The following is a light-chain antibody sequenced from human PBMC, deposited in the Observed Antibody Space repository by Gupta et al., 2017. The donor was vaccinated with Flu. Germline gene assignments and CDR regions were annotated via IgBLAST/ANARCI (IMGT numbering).Light chain of an antibody. CDR1: SSDIGYYDY. Sequence: QSALTQPASVSGSPGQSITISCTGTSSDIGYYDYVSWYQQHPGKAPKLMIYEVSNRPSGVSNRFSGSKSGNTASLTISGLQADDESYYYCSSYTTSTTWVFGGGTQLTVL. CDR2: EVS. V-gene: IGLV2-14*01. J-gene: IGLJ3*02. CDR3: SSYTTSTTWV.